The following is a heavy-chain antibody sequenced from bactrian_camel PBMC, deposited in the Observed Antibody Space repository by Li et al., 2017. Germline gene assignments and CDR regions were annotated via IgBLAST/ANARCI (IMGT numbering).Heavy chain of an antibody. CDR1: GFTFSGYW. Sequence: HVQLVESGGALVQPGGSLRLSCTASGFTFSGYWMYWVRQTPAKGLEWVSSINSGGSGTYYADSVKGRFTISRDNAKNTVYLRIDSLKSEDTALYYCATRRDGGMWYDIGYWGQGTQVTVS. V-gene: IGHV3S1*01. CDR3: ATRRDGGMWYDIGY. J-gene: IGHJ6*01. D-gene: IGHD2*01. CDR2: INSGGSGT.